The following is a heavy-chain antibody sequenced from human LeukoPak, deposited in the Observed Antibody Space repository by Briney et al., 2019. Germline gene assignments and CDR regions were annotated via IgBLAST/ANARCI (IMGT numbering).Heavy chain of an antibody. V-gene: IGHV1-46*01. D-gene: IGHD6-13*01. Sequence: ASVKVSCKASGYTFTSYYMHWVRQAPGQGLEWMGIINPSGGSTSYAQKFQGRVTMTRDTSTSTVYMELSSLRSEDTAVYYCARRGKTAAQSYYYYMDVWGKGTTVTVSS. J-gene: IGHJ6*03. CDR3: ARRGKTAAQSYYYYMDV. CDR2: INPSGGST. CDR1: GYTFTSYY.